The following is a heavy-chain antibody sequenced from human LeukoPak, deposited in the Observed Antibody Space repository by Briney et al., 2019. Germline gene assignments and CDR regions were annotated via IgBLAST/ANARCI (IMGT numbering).Heavy chain of an antibody. J-gene: IGHJ4*02. D-gene: IGHD6-19*01. CDR1: GYSFTSQY. CDR3: ARSPYEYGSVGY. CDR2: INPSGGST. V-gene: IGHV1-46*01. Sequence: ASVKVSFKASGYSFTSQYMHWVRQAPGQGLEWMGIINPSGGSTTYAQKFQGRVTMTRDTSTSTVYMELSSLRSEDTAVYYCARSPYEYGSVGYWGQGTLVTVSS.